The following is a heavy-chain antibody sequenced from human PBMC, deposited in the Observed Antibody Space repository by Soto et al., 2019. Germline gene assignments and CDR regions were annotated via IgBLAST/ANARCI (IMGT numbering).Heavy chain of an antibody. V-gene: IGHV3-30*18. CDR3: AKDIKSARDGYHYGADY. J-gene: IGHJ4*02. CDR2: ISYDGSDK. D-gene: IGHD5-18*01. Sequence: QVHLVESGGGVVQPGRSLRLSCAASGFTFSTYGIHWVRQAPGEGLEWVAIISYDGSDKWYVDSVKGRFTVSRDNSKNTLYLQMNSLRPEDTAIYYCAKDIKSARDGYHYGADYWGQGTLVTVSS. CDR1: GFTFSTYG.